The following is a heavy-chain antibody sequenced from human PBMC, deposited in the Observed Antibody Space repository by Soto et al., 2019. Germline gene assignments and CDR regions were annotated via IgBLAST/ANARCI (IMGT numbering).Heavy chain of an antibody. J-gene: IGHJ4*02. Sequence: PGGSLRLSCAASGFTFSNYAMNWVRQAPGKGLEWISLVSATAGTTYYADSVKGRFTISRDNSRNTVYLQMNSLRADDTAVYYCAKDRLAGGFDYWGQGTLVTVSS. D-gene: IGHD3-16*01. CDR1: GFTFSNYA. V-gene: IGHV3-23*01. CDR3: AKDRLAGGFDY. CDR2: VSATAGTT.